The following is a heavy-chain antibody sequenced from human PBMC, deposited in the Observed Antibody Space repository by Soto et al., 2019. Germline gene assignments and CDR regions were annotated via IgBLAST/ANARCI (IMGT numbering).Heavy chain of an antibody. CDR3: ARGPYIAAAGPSFDY. D-gene: IGHD6-13*01. CDR2: INPSGGST. V-gene: IGHV1-46*01. J-gene: IGHJ4*02. Sequence: ASVKVSCKASGYTFTSYYMHWVRQAPGQGLEWMGIINPSGGSTSYAQKFQGRVTMTRDTSTSIVYMELSSLRSEDTAVYYCARGPYIAAAGPSFDYWGQGTLVTVSS. CDR1: GYTFTSYY.